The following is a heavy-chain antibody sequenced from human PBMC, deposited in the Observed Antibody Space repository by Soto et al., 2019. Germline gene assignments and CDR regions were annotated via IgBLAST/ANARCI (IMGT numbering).Heavy chain of an antibody. CDR1: GFLFDTYG. D-gene: IGHD1-26*01. J-gene: IGHJ4*02. Sequence: SLRLSCVASGFLFDTYGMHWVRQTPGKGLEWVAIISYDGSHKEYADSVKGRFAISRDNSENTLYLQMNNLGVEDTALYYCAPSASSDHWGQGT. CDR2: ISYDGSHK. V-gene: IGHV3-30*03. CDR3: APSASSDH.